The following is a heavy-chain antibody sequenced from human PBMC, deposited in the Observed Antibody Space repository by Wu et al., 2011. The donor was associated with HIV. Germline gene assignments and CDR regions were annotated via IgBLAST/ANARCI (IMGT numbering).Heavy chain of an antibody. CDR1: GGTFSDSA. CDR2: ITPLFGAT. V-gene: IGHV1-69*05. D-gene: IGHD5-12*01. Sequence: QVQLVQSGAEVKKPGSSVKVSCKASGGTFSDSAITWVRLAPGQGLEWMGRITPLFGATDYAQNLQGRVTVTTDTSTSTVYMEVRSLRSDDTAVYYCARDPPGYPYYFDYWGQGTLVTVSS. J-gene: IGHJ4*02. CDR3: ARDPPGYPYYFDY.